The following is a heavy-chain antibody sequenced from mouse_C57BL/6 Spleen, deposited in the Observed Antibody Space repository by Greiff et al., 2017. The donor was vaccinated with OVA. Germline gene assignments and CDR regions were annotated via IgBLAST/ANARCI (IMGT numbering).Heavy chain of an antibody. CDR2: IHPNSGST. V-gene: IGHV1-64*01. J-gene: IGHJ1*03. CDR3: ARSRYDYDRNWYFDV. Sequence: QVQLQQSGAELVKPGASVKLSCKASGYTFTSYWMHWVKQRPGQGLEWIGMIHPNSGSTNYNEKFKSKATLTVDKSSSTAYMQLSSLTSEDSAVYYCARSRYDYDRNWYFDVWGTGTTVTVSS. D-gene: IGHD2-4*01. CDR1: GYTFTSYW.